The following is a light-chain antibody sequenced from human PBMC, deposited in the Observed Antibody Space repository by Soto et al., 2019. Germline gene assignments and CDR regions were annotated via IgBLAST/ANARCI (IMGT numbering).Light chain of an antibody. Sequence: QSVLTQPPSVSGAPGQRVTISCTGSSSNIGAGYEVHWYQQLPGTAPKLLIYGNIYRPSGVPDRFSGSKSGTSVSLAITGLQAEAEADYHCQSSDSRLSVVIFSGGTKLAVL. J-gene: IGLJ2*01. V-gene: IGLV1-40*01. CDR3: QSSDSRLSVVI. CDR1: SSNIGAGYE. CDR2: GNI.